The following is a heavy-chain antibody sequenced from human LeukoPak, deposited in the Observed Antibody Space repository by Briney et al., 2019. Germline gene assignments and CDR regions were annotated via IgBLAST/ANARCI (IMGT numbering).Heavy chain of an antibody. J-gene: IGHJ3*02. CDR3: ARSGTRGDASDI. CDR1: GFTFSSYA. Sequence: PGGSLRLSCAAPGFTFSSYAVSWVRQAPGKGLEWVANIKQDGTDKYYVDSVKGRFTISRDNALNSLFLQMNSLRAEDTGIYYCARSGTRGDASDIWGQGTMVTVSS. V-gene: IGHV3-7*03. D-gene: IGHD2-2*01. CDR2: IKQDGTDK.